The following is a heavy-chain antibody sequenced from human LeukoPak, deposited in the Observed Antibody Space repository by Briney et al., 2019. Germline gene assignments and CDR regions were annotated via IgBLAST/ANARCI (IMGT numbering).Heavy chain of an antibody. J-gene: IGHJ5*02. CDR2: IYYSGST. CDR1: GGSISSYY. CDR3: ARKVVRGVICWFDA. D-gene: IGHD3-10*01. V-gene: IGHV4-59*08. Sequence: KPSETLSLTCTVSGGSISSYYWSWIRQPPGKGLEWIGYIYYSGSTNYNPSLKSRVTISVDTSKNQFSLNLSSVIAADTAVYYCARKVVRGVICWFDAWGQGTLVTVSS.